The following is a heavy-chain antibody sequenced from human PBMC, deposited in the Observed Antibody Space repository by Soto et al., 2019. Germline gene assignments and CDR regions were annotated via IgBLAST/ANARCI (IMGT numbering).Heavy chain of an antibody. V-gene: IGHV3-74*01. CDR2: INSDGSST. CDR3: ARDRSYSFDV. Sequence: EVQLVESGGGLVQPGGSLRLSCAASGFTFSTSWMHWVRQVPGKGLVWVSHINSDGSSTTYADSVKGRFTISRDNAKNTLYLQMNSLRAEDTAVYYCARDRSYSFDVWGQGTMVTGSS. D-gene: IGHD2-21*01. J-gene: IGHJ3*01. CDR1: GFTFSTSW.